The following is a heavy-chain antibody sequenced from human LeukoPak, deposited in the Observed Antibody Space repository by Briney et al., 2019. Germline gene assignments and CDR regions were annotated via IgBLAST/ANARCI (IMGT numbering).Heavy chain of an antibody. Sequence: ASVKVSCKASGYTFTSYGISWVRQAPGQGLEWMGWINPNSGGTNYAQKFQGRVTMTKDTSISTAYMELSRLRSDDTAVYYCARDFYDFWSGYYILVYWGQGTLVTVSS. CDR1: GYTFTSYG. D-gene: IGHD3-3*01. V-gene: IGHV1-2*02. CDR2: INPNSGGT. J-gene: IGHJ4*02. CDR3: ARDFYDFWSGYYILVY.